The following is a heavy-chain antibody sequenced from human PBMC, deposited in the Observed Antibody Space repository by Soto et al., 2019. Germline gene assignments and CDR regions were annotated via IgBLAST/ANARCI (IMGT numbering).Heavy chain of an antibody. V-gene: IGHV4-61*01. CDR3: AGEGHASYAYGSVSIWFDP. CDR1: GGSVSSGSYY. Sequence: QVQLQESGPGLVKPSETLSLTCTVSGGSVSSGSYYWSWIRQPPGKGLEWIGDIYYSGSTNYNPSLKSRVTISVDTPKDQSSLKRSSVPAADTAVYYCAGEGHASYAYGSVSIWFDPWGQGTLVTVSS. CDR2: IYYSGST. D-gene: IGHD3-10*01. J-gene: IGHJ5*02.